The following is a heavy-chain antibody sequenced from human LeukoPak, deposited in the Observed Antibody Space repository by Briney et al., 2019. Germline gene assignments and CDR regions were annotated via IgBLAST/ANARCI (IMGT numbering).Heavy chain of an antibody. D-gene: IGHD1-20*01. J-gene: IGHJ4*02. CDR3: ASSLSGTFDY. Sequence: SETLSLTCTVSGGSISSYYWSWLRQPPGKGLEWIGYIYYSGSTNYNPSLKSRVTISVHTSKNQFSLKLSSVTAADTAVYYCASSLSGTFDYWGQGTLVTVSS. CDR1: GGSISSYY. V-gene: IGHV4-59*01. CDR2: IYYSGST.